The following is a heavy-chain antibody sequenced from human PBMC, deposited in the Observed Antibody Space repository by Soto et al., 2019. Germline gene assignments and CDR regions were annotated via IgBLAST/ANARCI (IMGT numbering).Heavy chain of an antibody. J-gene: IGHJ4*02. CDR2: ISNSEST. D-gene: IGHD2-8*02. CDR1: GGSITSYD. Sequence: PSETLSLTCTVSGGSITSYDWSWIRQPPGRGLEWIGYISNSESTKYNPSLKSRVTMSVDASKNQFSLKLSSVTAADTAVYYCARDKITGRFDFWGQGTLVTVSS. CDR3: ARDKITGRFDF. V-gene: IGHV4-59*12.